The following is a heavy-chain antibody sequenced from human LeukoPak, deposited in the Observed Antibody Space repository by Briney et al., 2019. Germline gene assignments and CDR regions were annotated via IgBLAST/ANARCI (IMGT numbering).Heavy chain of an antibody. Sequence: ASVKVSCKASGYTFTSYGISWVRQAPGQGLEWMGWISAYNGNTNYAQKLQGRVTMTTDTSTSTAYMELRSLRSDDTAVYYCARVIGPSITIFGVVIPGYYHYYMDVWGKGTTVTVSS. CDR1: GYTFTSYG. D-gene: IGHD3-3*01. CDR3: ARVIGPSITIFGVVIPGYYHYYMDV. CDR2: ISAYNGNT. J-gene: IGHJ6*03. V-gene: IGHV1-18*01.